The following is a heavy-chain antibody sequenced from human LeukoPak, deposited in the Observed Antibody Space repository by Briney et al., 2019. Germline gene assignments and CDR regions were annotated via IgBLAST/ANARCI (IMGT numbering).Heavy chain of an antibody. Sequence: PSETLSLTSSVSGDSISGGSDFWGWIRQPPGKGLEWIANIYHDGSTYYNPSLESLVTMSIDTSKKQFSLNLTSVTAADTAIYYCARRWGTYCGGDCLFRVFNFHSWGRGTLVTVSS. CDR3: ARRWGTYCGGDCLFRVFNFHS. V-gene: IGHV4-39*07. CDR2: IYHDGST. CDR1: GDSISGGSDF. D-gene: IGHD2-21*02. J-gene: IGHJ4*02.